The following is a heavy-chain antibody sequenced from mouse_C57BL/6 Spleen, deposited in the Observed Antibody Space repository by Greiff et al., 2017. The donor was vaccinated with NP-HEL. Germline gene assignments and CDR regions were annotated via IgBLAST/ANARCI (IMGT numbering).Heavy chain of an antibody. J-gene: IGHJ2*01. Sequence: VQLKESGGGLVKPGGSLKLSCAASGFTFSSYTMSWVRQTPEKRLEWVATISGGGGNTYYPDSVKGRFTISRDNAKNTLYLQMSSLRSEDTALYYCARQDSNYVEYWGQGTTLTVSS. V-gene: IGHV5-9*01. CDR1: GFTFSSYT. D-gene: IGHD2-5*01. CDR2: ISGGGGNT. CDR3: ARQDSNYVEY.